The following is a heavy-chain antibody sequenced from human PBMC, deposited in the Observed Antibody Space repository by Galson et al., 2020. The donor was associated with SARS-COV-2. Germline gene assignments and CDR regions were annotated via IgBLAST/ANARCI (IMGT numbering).Heavy chain of an antibody. J-gene: IGHJ6*03. D-gene: IGHD2-15*01. CDR2: IYYSGST. CDR3: AREDGWYCSGGSCYENYYYYYYYMDV. CDR1: GGSISSSSYY. V-gene: IGHV4-39*07. Sequence: SETLSLTCTVSGGSISSSSYYWGWIRQPPGKGLEWIGSIYYSGSTYYNPSLKSRVTISVDTSKNQFSLKLSSVTAADTAVYYCAREDGWYCSGGSCYENYYYYYYYMDVWGKGTTVTVSS.